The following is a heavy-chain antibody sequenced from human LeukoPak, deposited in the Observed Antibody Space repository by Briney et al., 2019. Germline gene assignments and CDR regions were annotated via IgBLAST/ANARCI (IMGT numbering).Heavy chain of an antibody. V-gene: IGHV1-69*06. CDR3: ARGAEDSSGYYLNYYYYYMDV. D-gene: IGHD3-22*01. J-gene: IGHJ6*03. Sequence: ASVKVPCKASGGTFSSYAISWVRQAPGQGLEWMGRIIPIFGTANYAQKFQGRVTITADKSTSTAYMELSSLRSEDTAVYYCARGAEDSSGYYLNYYYYYMDVWGKGTTVTVSS. CDR2: IIPIFGTA. CDR1: GGTFSSYA.